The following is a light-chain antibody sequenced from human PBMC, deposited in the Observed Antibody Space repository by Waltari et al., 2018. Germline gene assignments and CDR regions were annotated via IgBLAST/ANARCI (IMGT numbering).Light chain of an antibody. Sequence: TCPASHNVVPWLAWYQQKPGKPPRLLIYETSNLEGGVPSRFSGYGTGTEFTLTISSLQPDDSATYYCQQYYSVTWTFGQGTRVEVK. CDR3: QQYYSVTWT. CDR2: ETS. V-gene: IGKV1-5*03. J-gene: IGKJ1*01. CDR1: HNVVPW.